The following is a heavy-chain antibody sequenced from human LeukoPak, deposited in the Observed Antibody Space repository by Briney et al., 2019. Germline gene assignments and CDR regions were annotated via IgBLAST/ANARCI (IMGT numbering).Heavy chain of an antibody. Sequence: GGSLRLSCAASGFTFSSYSMNWVRQAPGKGLEWVSSISSSSSYIYYADSVKGRFTISRDNAKNSLYLQMNSLRAEDTAVYYCARDGKWLAPFDYWGRGTLVTVSS. V-gene: IGHV3-21*01. CDR1: GFTFSSYS. J-gene: IGHJ4*02. CDR3: ARDGKWLAPFDY. D-gene: IGHD6-19*01. CDR2: ISSSSSYI.